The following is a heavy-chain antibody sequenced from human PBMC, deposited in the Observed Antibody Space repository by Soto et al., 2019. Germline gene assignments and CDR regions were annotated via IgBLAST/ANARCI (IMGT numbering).Heavy chain of an antibody. J-gene: IGHJ6*02. CDR1: GFTFSSCT. D-gene: IGHD2-15*01. CDR2: ISPSTSHI. CDR3: SGCSGGACHQSYGMDV. Sequence: EVHLVESGGGLVKPGGSLRLSCAVSGFTFSSCTMNWVRQAPGKGLEWVSSISPSTSHIYYADSVKGRFTISRDHAKNSLFLQMNSLRAEYTAVYYCSGCSGGACHQSYGMDVWGQGTTVTVSS. V-gene: IGHV3-21*01.